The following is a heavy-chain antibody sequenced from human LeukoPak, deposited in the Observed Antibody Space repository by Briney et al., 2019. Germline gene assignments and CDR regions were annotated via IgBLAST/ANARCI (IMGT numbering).Heavy chain of an antibody. CDR3: ARMSVAAAVVWFDP. CDR1: GGSISSGDYY. Sequence: SETLSLTCTVSGGSISSGDYYWSWIRQPPGKGLEWIAYMYYSGSTYYNPSLKSRVTMSADTSKNQFSLKLSSVTAADTAVYYCARMSVAAAVVWFDPWGQGTLVTVSS. D-gene: IGHD6-13*01. J-gene: IGHJ5*02. CDR2: MYYSGST. V-gene: IGHV4-30-4*01.